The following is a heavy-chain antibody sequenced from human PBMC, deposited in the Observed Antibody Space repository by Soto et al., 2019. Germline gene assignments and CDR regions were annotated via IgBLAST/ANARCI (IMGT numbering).Heavy chain of an antibody. CDR2: INHSGST. CDR3: ARGYDYGEYGY. J-gene: IGHJ4*02. V-gene: IGHV4-34*01. CDR1: GGSFSGYY. Sequence: SETLSLTCAVYGGSFSGYYWSWIRQPPGKGLEWIGEINHSGSTNYNPSLKSRVTISVDTSKNQFSLKLSSVTAADTAVYYCARGYDYGEYGYWGQGTLVTVSS. D-gene: IGHD4-17*01.